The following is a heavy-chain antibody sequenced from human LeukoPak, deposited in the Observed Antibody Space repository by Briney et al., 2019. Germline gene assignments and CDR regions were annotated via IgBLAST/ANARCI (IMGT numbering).Heavy chain of an antibody. Sequence: GGSLRLSCAASGFTLSSYWMSWVRQAPGKGPEWVSYISRSGITIYYADSVKGRFTISRDNAKNSLYLQMNSLRADDTAVYYCARTGDWEYFFDCWGKGTTVTVSS. V-gene: IGHV3-48*03. J-gene: IGHJ6*04. CDR2: ISRSGITI. D-gene: IGHD3-9*01. CDR1: GFTLSSYW. CDR3: ARTGDWEYFFDC.